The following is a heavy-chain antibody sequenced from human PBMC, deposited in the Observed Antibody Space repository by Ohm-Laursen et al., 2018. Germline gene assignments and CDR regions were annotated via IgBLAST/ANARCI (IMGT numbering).Heavy chain of an antibody. Sequence: TQTLTLTYTFSGFSLSTGGVAVGWIRQPPGKALEWLAGIYGNDDKHYSPSLKNRLTITKDTSKNQVVLTMTRMDPVDTATYYCAHRQTSTFDIWGQGTMVTVSS. V-gene: IGHV2-5*01. CDR3: AHRQTSTFDI. CDR1: GFSLSTGGVA. D-gene: IGHD1-1*01. J-gene: IGHJ3*02. CDR2: IYGNDDK.